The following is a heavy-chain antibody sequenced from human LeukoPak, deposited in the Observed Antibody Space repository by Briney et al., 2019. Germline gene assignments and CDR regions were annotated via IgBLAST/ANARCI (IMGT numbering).Heavy chain of an antibody. V-gene: IGHV1-46*01. Sequence: ASVKVSCKASGYTFTNYYMHWVRQATGQGLEWMGLIHPNDGDTKYAQEFQDRVTMTRDTSTSTVYMELSSLRSEDTAIYYCATYTQSGAQGVSDYWGQGTLVTVSS. CDR3: ATYTQSGAQGVSDY. CDR2: IHPNDGDT. CDR1: GYTFTNYY. J-gene: IGHJ4*02. D-gene: IGHD3-10*01.